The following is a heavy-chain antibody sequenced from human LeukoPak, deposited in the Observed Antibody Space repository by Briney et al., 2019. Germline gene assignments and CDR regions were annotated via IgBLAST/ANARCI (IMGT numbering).Heavy chain of an antibody. J-gene: IGHJ4*02. CDR2: ISYDGSNK. CDR3: ARDQGVTIFGVVRRGSDY. D-gene: IGHD3-3*01. CDR1: GFTFSSYA. Sequence: GRSLRLSCAASGFTFSSYAMHWVRQAPGKGLEWVAVISYDGSNKYYADSVKGRFTISRDNSKNTLYLQMNSLRAEDTAVYYCARDQGVTIFGVVRRGSDYWGQGTLVTVPS. V-gene: IGHV3-30-3*01.